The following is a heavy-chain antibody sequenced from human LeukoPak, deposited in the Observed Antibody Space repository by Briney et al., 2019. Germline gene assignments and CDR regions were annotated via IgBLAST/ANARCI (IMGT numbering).Heavy chain of an antibody. V-gene: IGHV3-30*04. D-gene: IGHD2-2*03. Sequence: GGPLRLSCAASGFTFSSYAMHWVRQAPGKGLEWVAVISDDGSNKYYADSVKGRFTISRDNSKNTLYLQMNSLRAEDTAVYYCARVDDLDAFAVWGQGTMVIVFS. J-gene: IGHJ3*01. CDR2: ISDDGSNK. CDR1: GFTFSSYA. CDR3: ARVDDLDAFAV.